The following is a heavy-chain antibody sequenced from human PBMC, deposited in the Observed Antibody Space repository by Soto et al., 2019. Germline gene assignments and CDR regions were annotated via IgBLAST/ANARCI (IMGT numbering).Heavy chain of an antibody. Sequence: QVQLVQSGAEVKKPGASVKVSCKASGYIFTNYYIHWVRQAPGPGLEWMAIINPLPTSGSTNYAKKFKGRVTGTRDTSTSAVYLELSSLRAYDTALYYCARDLAAAAYWGQGTMGTVSS. CDR1: GYIFTNYY. CDR3: ARDLAAAAY. CDR2: INPLPTSGST. V-gene: IGHV1-46*03. D-gene: IGHD6-13*01. J-gene: IGHJ4*02.